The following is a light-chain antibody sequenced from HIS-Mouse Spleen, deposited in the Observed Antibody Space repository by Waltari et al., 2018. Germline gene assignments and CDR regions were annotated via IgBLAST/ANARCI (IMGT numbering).Light chain of an antibody. CDR1: VFPKKS. CDR3: YSTDSSGNHRV. Sequence: SYELPQPPSVSVSPGQTARTTSAGVVFPKKSAYWYQQKSGQAPVLVIYEDSKRPSGIPERFSGSSSGKMATLTISGAQVEDEADYYCYSTDSSGNHRVFGGGTKLTVL. V-gene: IGLV3-10*01. CDR2: EDS. J-gene: IGLJ2*01.